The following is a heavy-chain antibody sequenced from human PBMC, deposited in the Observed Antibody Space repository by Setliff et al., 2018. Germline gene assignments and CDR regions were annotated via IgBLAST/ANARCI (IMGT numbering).Heavy chain of an antibody. Sequence: ASVKVSCKASGYTFTSYAMNWVRQAPGQGLEWMGWINTNTGNPTYAQGFTGRFVFSLDTSVSTAYLQISSLKAEDTAVYYCARIVCSSTSCSRFGYWGQGTLVTVSS. CDR1: GYTFTSYA. CDR3: ARIVCSSTSCSRFGY. CDR2: INTNTGNP. V-gene: IGHV7-4-1*02. J-gene: IGHJ4*02. D-gene: IGHD2-2*01.